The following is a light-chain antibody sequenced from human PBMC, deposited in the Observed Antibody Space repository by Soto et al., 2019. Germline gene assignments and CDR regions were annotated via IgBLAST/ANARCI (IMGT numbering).Light chain of an antibody. V-gene: IGKV3-11*01. CDR3: QHRGSWPPLFS. J-gene: IGKJ3*01. CDR2: DAS. CDR1: QTVSTY. Sequence: EIVLTQSPATLSLSPGERATLSCRASQTVSTYLAWYQQKPGQAPRLLIYDASNRATGIPARFSGSGSGTDFTLTISGLEPEDFAVYYCQHRGSWPPLFSFGPGTEVDVK.